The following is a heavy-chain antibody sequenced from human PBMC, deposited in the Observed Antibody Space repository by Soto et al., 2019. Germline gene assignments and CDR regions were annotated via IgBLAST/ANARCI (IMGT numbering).Heavy chain of an antibody. J-gene: IGHJ3*02. CDR2: ISYDGSNK. Sequence: VGSLRLSCAASGFTFSSYGMHWVRQAPGKGPECVAVISYDGSNKYYGDSVKGRFTISRDNSMDTLYLQMNSLRPEDTAVYYCAKLRSSSWTQYAFDIWGHGTMVTVSS. D-gene: IGHD2-15*01. V-gene: IGHV3-30*18. CDR1: GFTFSSYG. CDR3: AKLRSSSWTQYAFDI.